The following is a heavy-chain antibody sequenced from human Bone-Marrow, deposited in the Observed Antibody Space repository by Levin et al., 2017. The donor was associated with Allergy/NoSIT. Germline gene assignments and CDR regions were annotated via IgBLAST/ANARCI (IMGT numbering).Heavy chain of an antibody. CDR3: ARDLGSNRVQGWFDP. CDR2: ISYDGDSK. CDR1: RFTFSSYA. D-gene: IGHD3-10*01. V-gene: IGHV3-30*04. Sequence: GGSLRLSCAASRFTFSSYAMHWVRQAPGQGLEWVAGISYDGDSKYYADSVKGRFTISRDNSKSTLYLQVNSLRTADTAVYHCARDLGSNRVQGWFDPWGHGTLVTVSS. J-gene: IGHJ5*02.